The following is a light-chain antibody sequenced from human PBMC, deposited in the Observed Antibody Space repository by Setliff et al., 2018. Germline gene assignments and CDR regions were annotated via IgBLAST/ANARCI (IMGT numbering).Light chain of an antibody. Sequence: QSVLTQPASVSGSPGQSITISCTGTSSDVGYYNYVSWYQQHPGKAPKLMIYEVGNRPSGVSNRFSSSKSGNTASLTISGLQAEDEADYYCSSYTSRSQVFGTGTKVTVL. CDR1: SSDVGYYNY. CDR2: EVG. J-gene: IGLJ1*01. CDR3: SSYTSRSQV. V-gene: IGLV2-14*01.